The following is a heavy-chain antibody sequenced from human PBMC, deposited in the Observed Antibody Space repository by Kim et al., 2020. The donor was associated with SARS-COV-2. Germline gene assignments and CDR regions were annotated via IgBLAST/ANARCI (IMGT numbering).Heavy chain of an antibody. J-gene: IGHJ3*02. Sequence: SETLSLTCTVSGGSISSYYWSWIRQSPGKGLEWLGYVYYSGTTNYSPSFESRVDISMDTSKNQFFLQLSSLTAADTAVYFCARHGYSSGWYFPFNIWGQG. CDR1: GGSISSYY. V-gene: IGHV4-59*08. D-gene: IGHD6-19*01. CDR2: VYYSGTT. CDR3: ARHGYSSGWYFPFNI.